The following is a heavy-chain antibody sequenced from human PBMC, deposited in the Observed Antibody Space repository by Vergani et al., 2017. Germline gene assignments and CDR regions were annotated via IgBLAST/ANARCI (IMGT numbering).Heavy chain of an antibody. Sequence: QVQLVQSGAEVKKPGSSVKVSCKASGGTFSSYAISWVRQAPGQGLEWMGGIIPIFGTANYAQKFQGRVTITADESTSTAYMGLSSLGSEDTAVYYCASPRDRGSGSYYAPFDYWGQGTLVTVSS. D-gene: IGHD3-10*01. CDR3: ASPRDRGSGSYYAPFDY. CDR2: IIPIFGTA. V-gene: IGHV1-69*12. J-gene: IGHJ4*02. CDR1: GGTFSSYA.